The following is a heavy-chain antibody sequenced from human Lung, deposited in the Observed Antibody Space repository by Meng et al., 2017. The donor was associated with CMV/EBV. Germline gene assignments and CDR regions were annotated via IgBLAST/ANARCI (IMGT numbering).Heavy chain of an antibody. J-gene: IGHJ4*02. D-gene: IGHD6-6*01. CDR1: GYTFTSYD. CDR2: MNPNSGNT. Sequence: ASXXVSCKASGYTFTSYDINWVRQATGQGLEWMGWMNPNSGNTGYAQNFQGRVTMTRNTSISTVYMELSGLRSEDTAVYYCARRRGGSSWGDFDYWGEGRLVTVSS. V-gene: IGHV1-8*01. CDR3: ARRRGGSSWGDFDY.